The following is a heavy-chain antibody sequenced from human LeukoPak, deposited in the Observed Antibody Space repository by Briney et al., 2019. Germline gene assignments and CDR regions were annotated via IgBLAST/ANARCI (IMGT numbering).Heavy chain of an antibody. D-gene: IGHD3-22*01. Sequence: GGSLRLSCAASGFTVSSNYMSWVRQAPGKGLEWVSVIYSGGSTYYADSVKGRFTISRDNAKNSLYLQMNSLRAEDTAVYYCAREMDYYDSRPIDYWGQGTLVTVSS. CDR2: IYSGGST. CDR3: AREMDYYDSRPIDY. J-gene: IGHJ4*02. CDR1: GFTVSSNY. V-gene: IGHV3-66*01.